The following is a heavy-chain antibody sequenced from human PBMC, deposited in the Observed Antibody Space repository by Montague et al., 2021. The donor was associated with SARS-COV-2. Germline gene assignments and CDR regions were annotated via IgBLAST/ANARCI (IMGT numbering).Heavy chain of an antibody. J-gene: IGHJ5*02. D-gene: IGHD4-17*01. V-gene: IGHV4-39*01. CDR2: IYNSRTT. CDR1: GDSTSCPNCY. CDR3: ARHRNYGDHSLDNWFRP. Sequence: SETLSLTCTVSGDSTSCPNCYWGWIRQPPGKGLDWIGTIYNSRTTYYNPSLKSRLTISIDTSKNQFSLKLSSVTAADTAVYYCARHRNYGDHSLDNWFRPWGQGTLVTVSS.